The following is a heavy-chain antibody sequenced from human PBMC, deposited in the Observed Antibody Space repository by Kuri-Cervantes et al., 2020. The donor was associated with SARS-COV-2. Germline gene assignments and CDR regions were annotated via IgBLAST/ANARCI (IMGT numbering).Heavy chain of an antibody. CDR1: GGTFSSYA. Sequence: SLKVSCKASGGTFSSYAISWGRQAPGQGLEWMGGIIPIFGTANYAQKFQGRVTITADESTRTAYMELSSLRSEDTAVYYCASAVAVGATAFDYWGQGTLVTVSS. CDR3: ASAVAVGATAFDY. D-gene: IGHD1-26*01. CDR2: IIPIFGTA. J-gene: IGHJ4*02. V-gene: IGHV1-69*13.